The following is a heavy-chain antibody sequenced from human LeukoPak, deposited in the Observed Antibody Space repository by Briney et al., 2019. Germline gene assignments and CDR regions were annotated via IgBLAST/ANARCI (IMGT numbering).Heavy chain of an antibody. D-gene: IGHD3-10*01. V-gene: IGHV3-9*01. CDR3: AGSPGALDYYYYMDV. J-gene: IGHJ6*03. CDR2: ISWNSGSI. Sequence: GRSLRLSCAASGFTFDDYAMHWVRQAPGKGLEWVSGISWNSGSIGYADSVKGRFTISRDNAKNSLYLQMNSLRAEDTAVYYCAGSPGALDYYYYMDVWGKGTTVTVSS. CDR1: GFTFDDYA.